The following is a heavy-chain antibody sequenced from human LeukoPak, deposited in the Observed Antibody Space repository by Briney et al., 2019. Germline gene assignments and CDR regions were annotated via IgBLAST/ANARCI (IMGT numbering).Heavy chain of an antibody. Sequence: SVKVSCKASGGTFSSYAISWVRQAPGQGLEWMGGIIPIFGTANYAQKFQGRVTITADESTSTAYMELSSLSPEDTAVYYCARGRGRSEKRHGDMLYYYYAMDVWGQGTTVTVSS. D-gene: IGHD2-21*02. J-gene: IGHJ6*02. V-gene: IGHV1-69*13. CDR1: GGTFSSYA. CDR3: ARGRGRSEKRHGDMLYYYYAMDV. CDR2: IIPIFGTA.